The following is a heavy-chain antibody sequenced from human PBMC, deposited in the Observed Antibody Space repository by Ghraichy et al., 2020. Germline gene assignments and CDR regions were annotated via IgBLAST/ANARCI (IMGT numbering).Heavy chain of an antibody. CDR2: INHSGST. V-gene: IGHV4-34*01. D-gene: IGHD6-19*01. CDR1: GGSFSGYY. Sequence: SETLSLTCAVYGGSFSGYYWSWIRQPPGKGLEWIGEINHSGSTNYNPSLKSRVTISVDTSKNQFSLKLSSVTAADTAVYYCARRIAVAGTSAAFDIWGQGTMVTVSS. J-gene: IGHJ3*02. CDR3: ARRIAVAGTSAAFDI.